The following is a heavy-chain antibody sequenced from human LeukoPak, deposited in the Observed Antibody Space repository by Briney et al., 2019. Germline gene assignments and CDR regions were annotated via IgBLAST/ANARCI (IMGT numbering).Heavy chain of an antibody. J-gene: IGHJ4*02. CDR3: AGRCTSCASFGH. CDR2: MYISGST. D-gene: IGHD2-2*01. Sequence: SETLSLTCTVSGDSISSYYWSWLRQPAGKRLEWIGRMYISGSTDYNPSLKSRVTMSLDTPKNQFSLKLNSVTAADTAVYYCAGRCTSCASFGHWGQGTLGPVSS. CDR1: GDSISSYY. V-gene: IGHV4-4*07.